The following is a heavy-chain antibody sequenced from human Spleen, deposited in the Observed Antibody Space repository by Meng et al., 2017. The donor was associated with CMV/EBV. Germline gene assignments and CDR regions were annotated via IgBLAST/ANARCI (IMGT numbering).Heavy chain of an antibody. V-gene: IGHV1-2*02. CDR3: ARGRKLELRVGWFDP. Sequence: ASVKVSCKTSGYTFTAYYVHWVRQAPGQGLEWMVWINPNSGGTNYAQKFQGRVTMTRDTSIRTAYMELSRLRSDDTAVYYCARGRKLELRVGWFDPWGQGTLVTVSS. J-gene: IGHJ5*02. CDR2: INPNSGGT. CDR1: GYTFTAYY. D-gene: IGHD1-7*01.